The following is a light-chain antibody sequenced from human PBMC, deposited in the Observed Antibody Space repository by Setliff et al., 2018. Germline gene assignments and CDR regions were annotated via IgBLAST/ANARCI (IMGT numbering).Light chain of an antibody. CDR3: SSYTSHSTYV. CDR2: DVT. Sequence: QSVLTQPASVSGSPGQSITISCTGTGTYNYVSWYQQHPGKAPQLIIYDVTNRPSGVSNRFSASKSGNTASLTISGLQPEDDADYYCSSYTSHSTYVFGTGTKVTVL. J-gene: IGLJ1*01. CDR1: GTYNY. V-gene: IGLV2-14*03.